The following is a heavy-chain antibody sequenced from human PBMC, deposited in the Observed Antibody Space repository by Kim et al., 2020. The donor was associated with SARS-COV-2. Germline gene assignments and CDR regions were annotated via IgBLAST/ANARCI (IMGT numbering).Heavy chain of an antibody. J-gene: IGHJ6*01. D-gene: IGHD4-17*01. CDR1: GYSLSDSS. V-gene: IGHV1-24*01. CDR3: AIDRTPVTTRPHGTSYFYYAFAV. Sequence: ASVKVSCKVSGYSLSDSSIHWVRQAPGIGLEWMGGFDHEDGETIYAQKFRDRVTMTEDIHRDTAYMELRSLRSDDTAVYHCAIDRTPVTTRPHGTSYFYYAFAVWGQGTTVTVSS. CDR2: FDHEDGET.